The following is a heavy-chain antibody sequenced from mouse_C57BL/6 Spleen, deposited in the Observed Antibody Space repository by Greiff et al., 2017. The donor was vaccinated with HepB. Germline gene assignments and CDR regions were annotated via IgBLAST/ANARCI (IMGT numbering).Heavy chain of an antibody. CDR1: GYTFTSYW. V-gene: IGHV1-52*01. J-gene: IGHJ4*01. Sequence: VQLQQPGAELVRPGSSVKLSCKASGYTFTSYWMHWVKQRPIQGLEWIGNIDPSDSETHYNQKFKDKATLTVDKSSSTAYMQLSSLTSEDSAVYYCATRPASRGYYSNHGAMDYWGQGTSVTVSS. CDR2: IDPSDSET. D-gene: IGHD2-5*01. CDR3: ATRPASRGYYSNHGAMDY.